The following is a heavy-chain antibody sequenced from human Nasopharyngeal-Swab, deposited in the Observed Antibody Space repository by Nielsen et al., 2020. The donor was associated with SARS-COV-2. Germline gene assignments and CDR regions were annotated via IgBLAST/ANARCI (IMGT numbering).Heavy chain of an antibody. J-gene: IGHJ4*02. CDR1: GFTFSDYY. CDR2: ISSSGSTI. V-gene: IGHV3-11*04. CDR3: ARDLTIFGMPYDY. D-gene: IGHD3-3*01. Sequence: GESLKISCAASGFTFSDYYMSWIRQAPGKGLEWVSYISSSGSTIYYADSVKGRFTISRDNAKNSLYLQMNSLRAEDTAVYYCARDLTIFGMPYDYWGQGTLVTVSS.